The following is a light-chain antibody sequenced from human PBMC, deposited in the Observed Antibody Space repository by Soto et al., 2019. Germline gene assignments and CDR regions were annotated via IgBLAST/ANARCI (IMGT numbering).Light chain of an antibody. V-gene: IGKV4-1*01. CDR3: QQYYTTPLT. CDR1: QSVLYSSNNKNY. CDR2: WAS. J-gene: IGKJ4*01. Sequence: ILMTQSPDCRCVSLCYRSRINCKSSQSVLYSSNNKNYLAWYQQKPGQPPKLLIYWASTRESGVPDRFSGSGSGADFTLTISSLQAEDVAVYYCQQYYTTPLTFGGGTKVDIK.